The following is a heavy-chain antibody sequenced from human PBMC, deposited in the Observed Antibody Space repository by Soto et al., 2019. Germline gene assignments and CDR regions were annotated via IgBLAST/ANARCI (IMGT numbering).Heavy chain of an antibody. V-gene: IGHV6-1*01. CDR2: TSYRSRSYN. J-gene: IGHJ6*02. CDR1: GDSVNSNSVA. CDR3: ARAPVYYDKDSGMDV. D-gene: IGHD3-16*01. Sequence: SQTLSLTCVISGDSVNSNSVAWNWIRQSPSRGLEWLGRTSYRSRSYNNYAVSVRSRISIKSDTSRNQFSLQLKSVTPEDTAVYYCARAPVYYDKDSGMDVCGRRTTVTVSS.